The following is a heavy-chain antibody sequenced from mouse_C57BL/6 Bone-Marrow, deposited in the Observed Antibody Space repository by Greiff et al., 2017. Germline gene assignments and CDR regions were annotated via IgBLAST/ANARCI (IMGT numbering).Heavy chain of an antibody. J-gene: IGHJ2*01. CDR3: ARRTTVVAYYFDD. CDR1: GYTFTSYW. CDR2: INPSSGYT. V-gene: IGHV1-7*01. D-gene: IGHD1-1*01. Sequence: QVQLQQSGAELAKPGASVKLSCKASGYTFTSYWMHWVKQRPGQGLEWIGYINPSSGYTKYNQKFKDKATLTADKSSSTAYMQLSSRTYEDSAVYYCARRTTVVAYYFDDWGQGTTLTVSS.